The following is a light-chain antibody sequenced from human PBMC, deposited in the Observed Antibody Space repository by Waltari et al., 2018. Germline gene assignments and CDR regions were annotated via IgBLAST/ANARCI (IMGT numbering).Light chain of an antibody. CDR2: DFS. V-gene: IGLV2-14*03. J-gene: IGLJ3*02. CDR3: NSHTSSNTWV. CDR1: SSDIGVYNY. Sequence: QSALTQPASVSGSPGQSITISCTGTSSDIGVYNYVSCFQHNPGKAPKVVIYDFSERPSWVSKLFAGSKSGNTASLTISGLQTEDEADYYCNSHTSSNTWVFGGGTKLTVL.